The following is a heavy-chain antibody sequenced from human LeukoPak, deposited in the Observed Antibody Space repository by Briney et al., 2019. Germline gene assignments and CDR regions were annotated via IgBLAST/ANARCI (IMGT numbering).Heavy chain of an antibody. CDR2: IYPGDSDT. J-gene: IGHJ3*02. Sequence: PGESLKISCEGSGYRFTSYWIAWVRQMPGKGLEWMGIIYPGDSDTRYRPSFQGPVTISADKSISTAYLQWSSLKASDTAMYYCARPKNYYDSSGYSFDAFDIWGQGTMVTVSS. CDR1: GYRFTSYW. CDR3: ARPKNYYDSSGYSFDAFDI. D-gene: IGHD3-22*01. V-gene: IGHV5-51*01.